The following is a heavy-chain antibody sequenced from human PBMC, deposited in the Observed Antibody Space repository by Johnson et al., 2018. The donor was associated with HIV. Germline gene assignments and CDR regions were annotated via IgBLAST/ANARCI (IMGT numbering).Heavy chain of an antibody. CDR1: GFTFSDYY. Sequence: QVQLVESGGGLVKPGGSLRLSCAASGFTFSDYYMSWIRQAPGKGLEWVSYISSSTNTIYYADSVKGRFTISRANAKNSLALQMNSLRAEDTAVYYCAREEGSDILTRGDAFDIWGQGTMVAVSS. J-gene: IGHJ3*02. D-gene: IGHD3-9*01. V-gene: IGHV3-11*04. CDR3: AREEGSDILTRGDAFDI. CDR2: ISSSTNTI.